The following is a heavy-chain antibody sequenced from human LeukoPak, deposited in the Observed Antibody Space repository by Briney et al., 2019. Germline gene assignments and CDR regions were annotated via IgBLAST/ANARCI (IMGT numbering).Heavy chain of an antibody. Sequence: GGSLILSCAASEFTFSDYSMNWVRQAPGKGLEWVSYIGDSSSIIWYADSVKGRFTISRDNAKNSLYLQVNSLRDEDTAVYYCTTDRAFPYWGQGTLVTVSS. CDR1: EFTFSDYS. V-gene: IGHV3-48*02. J-gene: IGHJ4*02. CDR2: IGDSSSII. CDR3: TTDRAFPY.